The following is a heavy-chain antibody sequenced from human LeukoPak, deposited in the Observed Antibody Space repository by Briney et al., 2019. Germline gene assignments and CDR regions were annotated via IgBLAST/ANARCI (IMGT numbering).Heavy chain of an antibody. CDR2: IRYDGSNK. V-gene: IGHV3-30*02. CDR1: GFTFSSYG. CDR3: ARDQTELLEEEGLGFDY. D-gene: IGHD3-10*01. Sequence: PGGSLRLSCAASGFTFSSYGMHWVRQAPGKGLEWVAFIRYDGSNKYYADSVRGRFTISRDNSKNTLYLQMNSLRAEDTAVYYCARDQTELLEEEGLGFDYWGQGTLVTVSS. J-gene: IGHJ4*02.